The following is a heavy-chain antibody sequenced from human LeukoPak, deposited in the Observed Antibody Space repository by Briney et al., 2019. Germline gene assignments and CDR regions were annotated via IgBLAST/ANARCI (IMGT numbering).Heavy chain of an antibody. V-gene: IGHV3-33*06. CDR1: GFTFSHYG. D-gene: IGHD3-3*01. Sequence: PGGSLRLSCAASGFTFSHYGMHWVRQAPGKGLEWVALIWYDGSNDDYVDSVKGRFTISRDNSKNTLYLQMNSLRAEDTAVYYCAKDGSSYGIWSGYSSFDYWGQGTLVTVSS. CDR2: IWYDGSND. CDR3: AKDGSSYGIWSGYSSFDY. J-gene: IGHJ4*02.